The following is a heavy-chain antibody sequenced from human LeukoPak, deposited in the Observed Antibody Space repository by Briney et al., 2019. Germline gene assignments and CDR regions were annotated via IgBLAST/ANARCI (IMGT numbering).Heavy chain of an antibody. Sequence: ASVKVSCKASGYTFTSYDINWVRQATGQGLEWMGWMNPNSGNTGYAQKFQGRVTMTRNTSISTAYMELSSLRSEDKAVYYCARVILVRGVIHYYYGMDVWGQGTTVTVSS. CDR3: ARVILVRGVIHYYYGMDV. CDR1: GYTFTSYD. J-gene: IGHJ6*02. D-gene: IGHD3-10*01. V-gene: IGHV1-8*01. CDR2: MNPNSGNT.